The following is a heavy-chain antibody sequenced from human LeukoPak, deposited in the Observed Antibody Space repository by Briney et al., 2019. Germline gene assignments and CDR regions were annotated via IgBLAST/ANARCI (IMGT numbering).Heavy chain of an antibody. J-gene: IGHJ5*02. CDR3: AKGIIGIDNWFDP. Sequence: GGSLRLSCAASGFTFRSYAMSWVRQAPGKGLEWVSVLYSGGSTYYADSVKGRFIISRDDSKNTLYLQMNSLRAEDTAVYYCAKGIIGIDNWFDPWGQGTLVTVSS. CDR1: GFTFRSYA. CDR2: LYSGGST. D-gene: IGHD1-20*01. V-gene: IGHV3-23*03.